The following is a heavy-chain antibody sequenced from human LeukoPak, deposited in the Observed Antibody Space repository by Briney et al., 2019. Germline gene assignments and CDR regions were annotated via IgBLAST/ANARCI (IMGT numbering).Heavy chain of an antibody. D-gene: IGHD3-9*01. J-gene: IGHJ5*02. CDR1: GYTFTSYG. Sequence: ASVKVSCKASGYTFTSYGISWVRQAPGQGLEWMGWISVYNGNTNYAQKLQGRVTMTTDTSTSTAYMELRSLRFDDTAIYYCVKDWHILTGRNCFDPWGQGTLVTVSS. CDR3: VKDWHILTGRNCFDP. CDR2: ISVYNGNT. V-gene: IGHV1-18*01.